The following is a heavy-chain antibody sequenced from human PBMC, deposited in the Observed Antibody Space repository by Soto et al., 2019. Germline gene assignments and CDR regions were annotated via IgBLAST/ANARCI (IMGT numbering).Heavy chain of an antibody. CDR1: RGSVSNNNW. CDR3: TKTSAYALDY. J-gene: IGHJ4*02. Sequence: KAAETLSLTCDVSRGSVSNNNWWSGVRQSPGEVLEWIGEIHHGGSTNYNASLKSRVTISVDKSKNQFFLKVNSVTAADTAVYYCTKTSAYALDYWGRGVLVTVSS. D-gene: IGHD5-12*01. V-gene: IGHV4-4*02. CDR2: IHHGGST.